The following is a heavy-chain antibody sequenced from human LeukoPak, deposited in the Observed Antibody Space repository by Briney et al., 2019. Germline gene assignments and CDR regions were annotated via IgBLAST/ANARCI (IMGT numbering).Heavy chain of an antibody. CDR3: ARVQVPAAMFKGGYFQH. J-gene: IGHJ1*01. V-gene: IGHV3-21*01. CDR2: ISSSSSYI. Sequence: GGSLRLSCAASGFTFSSYSMNWVRQAPGKGLEWVSSISSSSSYIYYADSVKGRFTISRDNAKNSLYLQMNSLRAEDTAVYYCARVQVPAAMFKGGYFQHWGQGTLVTVSS. D-gene: IGHD2-2*01. CDR1: GFTFSSYS.